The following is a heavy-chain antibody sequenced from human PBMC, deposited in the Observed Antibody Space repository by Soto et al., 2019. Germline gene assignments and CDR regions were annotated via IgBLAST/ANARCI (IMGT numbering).Heavy chain of an antibody. J-gene: IGHJ3*02. V-gene: IGHV3-23*01. CDR2: ISGSGGST. D-gene: IGHD3-9*01. Sequence: GGSLRLSCAASGFTFSNYAMNWARQAPGKGLEWVSAISGSGGSTYYADSVKGRFTISRDNSKNTLYLQMNSLRSEDTAVYYCARDYDILTGPHAFDIWGQGTMVT. CDR3: ARDYDILTGPHAFDI. CDR1: GFTFSNYA.